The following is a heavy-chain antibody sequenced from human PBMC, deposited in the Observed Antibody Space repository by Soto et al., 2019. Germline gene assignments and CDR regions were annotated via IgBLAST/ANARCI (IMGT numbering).Heavy chain of an antibody. V-gene: IGHV2-70*01. D-gene: IGHD3-9*01. CDR1: GFSLSTSGMC. J-gene: IGHJ6*02. CDR2: IDWDDDK. Sequence: PTLVNPTQPLTLTCTFSGFSLSTSGMCVSWIRQPPGKALEWLALIDWDDDKYYSTSLKTRLTNSKDTSKNQEVLTMTNMETVCTATYFCARTSQTDILTGPTYYGMDVWGQGTTVTVSS. CDR3: ARTSQTDILTGPTYYGMDV.